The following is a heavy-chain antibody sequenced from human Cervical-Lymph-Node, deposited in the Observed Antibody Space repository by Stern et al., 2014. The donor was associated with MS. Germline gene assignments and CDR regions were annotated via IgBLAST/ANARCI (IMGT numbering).Heavy chain of an antibody. J-gene: IGHJ4*02. CDR1: GGSILRDGYS. D-gene: IGHD1-26*01. CDR2: IYPTGAT. CDR3: ARGNVREPAHDY. V-gene: IGHV4-61*02. Sequence: QVQLQESGPGLVKPSQTLSLTCAVSGGSILRDGYSWSWIRQPAGKGLEWMGLIYPTGATVYTPPLAIHVFFSLNTSKTQFSRQRPSVTAAYTAVYYCARGNVREPAHDYWGQGSLVIVSS.